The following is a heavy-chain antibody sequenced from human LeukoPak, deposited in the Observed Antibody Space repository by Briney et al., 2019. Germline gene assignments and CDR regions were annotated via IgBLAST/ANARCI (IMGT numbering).Heavy chain of an antibody. Sequence: AATLSLTCTVSGCSISRYYWSWIRQPPGKGLELIGYIYYSGGTNYKPSLKSRVTISVDTSKNHSTLKLSSVTAAHAAVYYCARGYSGSRYYYYYMDVWGKGTTVTVSS. CDR3: ARGYSGSRYYYYYMDV. CDR2: IYYSGGT. D-gene: IGHD1-26*01. J-gene: IGHJ6*03. V-gene: IGHV4-59*01. CDR1: GCSISRYY.